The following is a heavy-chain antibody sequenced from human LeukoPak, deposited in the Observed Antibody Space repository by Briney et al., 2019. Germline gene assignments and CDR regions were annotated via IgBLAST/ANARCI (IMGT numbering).Heavy chain of an antibody. V-gene: IGHV1-2*02. Sequence: ASVKVSCKASGYTFTGHYMHWVRQPPGQGLEWMGWIHAGTGDTNYAQKFQGRFTMTRDTSINTLYMELNRLTSDDTAVYFCARDENWGPDYWGQGTLVTVSS. CDR2: IHAGTGDT. CDR3: ARDENWGPDY. CDR1: GYTFTGHY. J-gene: IGHJ4*02. D-gene: IGHD7-27*01.